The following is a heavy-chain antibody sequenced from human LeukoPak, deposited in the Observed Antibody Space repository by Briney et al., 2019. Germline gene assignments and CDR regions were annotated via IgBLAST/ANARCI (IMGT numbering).Heavy chain of an antibody. CDR1: GFTFSSYG. J-gene: IGHJ4*02. V-gene: IGHV3-30*02. D-gene: IGHD3-9*01. CDR3: AKDSIDYDILTGYIDY. Sequence: PGGSLRLSCAASGFTFSSYGMHWVRQAPGKGLEWVAVIWYGGSNKYYADSVKGRFTISRDNSKNTLYLQMNSLRAEDTAVYYCAKDSIDYDILTGYIDYWGQGTLVTVSS. CDR2: IWYGGSNK.